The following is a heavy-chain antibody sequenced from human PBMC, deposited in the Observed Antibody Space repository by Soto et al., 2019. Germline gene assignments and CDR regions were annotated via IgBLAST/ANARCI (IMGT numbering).Heavy chain of an antibody. V-gene: IGHV4-39*01. CDR3: ARQRTTVVTQDYFDY. CDR1: GESISSSSYY. Sequence: SETLSLTCIVSGESISSSSYYWGWIRQPPGKGLEWIGSIYHSGRIYYNPSLKSRVPISIDTSKNQFSLKLSSVTAADTALYYCARQRTTVVTQDYFDYWGQGALVTVSS. CDR2: IYHSGRI. D-gene: IGHD2-21*02. J-gene: IGHJ4*02.